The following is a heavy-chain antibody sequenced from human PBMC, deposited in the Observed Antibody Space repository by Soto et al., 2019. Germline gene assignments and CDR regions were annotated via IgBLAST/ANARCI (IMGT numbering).Heavy chain of an antibody. V-gene: IGHV4-4*02. Sequence: SETLSLTCAVSSGSISSSNWWSWVRQPPGKGLEWIGEIYHSGSTNYNPSLKSRVTISVDKSKNQFSLKLSSVTAADTAVYYCARLAAAGTSFLGYYYYMDVWGKGTTVTVSS. CDR3: ARLAAAGTSFLGYYYYMDV. CDR2: IYHSGST. D-gene: IGHD6-13*01. J-gene: IGHJ6*03. CDR1: SGSISSSNW.